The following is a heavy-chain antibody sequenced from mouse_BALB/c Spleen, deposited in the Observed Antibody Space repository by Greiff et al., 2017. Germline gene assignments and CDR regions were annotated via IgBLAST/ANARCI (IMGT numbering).Heavy chain of an antibody. CDR1: GYTFTSYW. J-gene: IGHJ3*01. D-gene: IGHD2-3*01. V-gene: IGHV1-87*01. CDR2: IYPGDGDT. CDR3: ARDGYYEGFAY. Sequence: VQLQQSGAELARPGASVKLSCKASGYTFTSYWMQWVKQRPGQGLEWIGAIYPGDGDTRYTQKFKGKATLTADKSSSTAYMQLSSLASEDSAVYYWARDGYYEGFAYRGQGTLVTVSA.